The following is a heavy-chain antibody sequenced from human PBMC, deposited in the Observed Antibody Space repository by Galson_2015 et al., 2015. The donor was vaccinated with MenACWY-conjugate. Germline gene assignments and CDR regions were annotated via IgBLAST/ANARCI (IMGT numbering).Heavy chain of an antibody. D-gene: IGHD1-26*01. CDR3: ARLGGNYRTTSHFDY. CDR2: TRSDGNTR. Sequence: SLRLSCAASGFIFRNFGMHWARQRPGKGLEWVASTRSDGNTRFYADAVKGRFTISRDNAKNTLYLQMNSLRAEDTAVYYCARLGGNYRTTSHFDYWGQGTLVTVSS. V-gene: IGHV3-30*02. J-gene: IGHJ4*02. CDR1: GFIFRNFG.